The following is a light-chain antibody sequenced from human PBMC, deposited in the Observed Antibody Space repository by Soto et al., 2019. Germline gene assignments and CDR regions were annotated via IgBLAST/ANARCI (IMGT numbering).Light chain of an antibody. CDR2: GAS. V-gene: IGKV3-15*01. CDR1: QSVSSN. J-gene: IGKJ4*01. Sequence: EIVMTQSPATLSVSPGERATLSCRASQSVSSNLAWYQQKPGQAPRLLIYGASTRATGIPARFSGSGSGTEFTLTIRSLQSEDFAVYYCQQYNSWPPFTFGGGTKVEIK. CDR3: QQYNSWPPFT.